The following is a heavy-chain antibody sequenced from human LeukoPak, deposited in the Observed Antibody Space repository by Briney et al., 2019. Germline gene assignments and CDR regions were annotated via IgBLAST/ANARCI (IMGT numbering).Heavy chain of an antibody. CDR1: GCSFTSYW. CDR3: ARALSSWYTMGGPPMDV. J-gene: IGHJ6*03. Sequence: GESLKISCKGSGCSFTSYWIGWVRQMPGKGLEWMGIIYPGDSDTRYSPSFQGQVTISADKSISTAYLQWSSLKASDTAMHYCARALSSWYTMGGPPMDVWGKGTTVTVSS. CDR2: IYPGDSDT. V-gene: IGHV5-51*01. D-gene: IGHD6-13*01.